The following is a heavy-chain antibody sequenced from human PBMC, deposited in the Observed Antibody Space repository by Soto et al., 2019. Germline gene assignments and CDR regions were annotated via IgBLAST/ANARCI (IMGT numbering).Heavy chain of an antibody. V-gene: IGHV3-33*01. CDR2: IWYDGSNK. Sequence: GGSLRLSCAASGFTFSSYGMHWVRQAPGKGLEWVAVIWYDGSNKYYADSVKGGFTISRANSKNTRYMQMNSLRAEDTAVYYCARDPVPFLEWSVGYFDYWGQGTLVTVSS. CDR3: ARDPVPFLEWSVGYFDY. D-gene: IGHD3-3*01. J-gene: IGHJ4*02. CDR1: GFTFSSYG.